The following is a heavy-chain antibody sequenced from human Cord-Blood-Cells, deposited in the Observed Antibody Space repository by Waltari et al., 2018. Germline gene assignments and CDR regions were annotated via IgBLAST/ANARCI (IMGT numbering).Heavy chain of an antibody. CDR1: GYTFTSYA. Sequence: QVQLVQSGAEVKKPGASVKVSCKASGYTFTSYAMHWVRQAPGQRLEWMGWINAGNGNTKYSQKFQGRVTIARDTSASTAYMELSSLRSEDTAVYYCASISSGYYYYFDYWGQGTLVTVSS. D-gene: IGHD3-22*01. CDR3: ASISSGYYYYFDY. J-gene: IGHJ4*02. V-gene: IGHV1-3*01. CDR2: INAGNGNT.